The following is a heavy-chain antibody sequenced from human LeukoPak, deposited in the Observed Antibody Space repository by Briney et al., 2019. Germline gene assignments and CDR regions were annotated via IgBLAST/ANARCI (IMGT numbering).Heavy chain of an antibody. D-gene: IGHD3-10*01. V-gene: IGHV3-30*03. CDR2: ISYDGSNK. CDR3: ARDRRGPFDY. Sequence: GGSLRLSCAASGFTFSSYGMHWVRQAPGKGLEWVAVISYDGSNKYYADSVEGRFTISRDNSKNTLYLQMNSLRAEDTAVYYCARDRRGPFDYWGQGTLVTVSS. CDR1: GFTFSSYG. J-gene: IGHJ4*02.